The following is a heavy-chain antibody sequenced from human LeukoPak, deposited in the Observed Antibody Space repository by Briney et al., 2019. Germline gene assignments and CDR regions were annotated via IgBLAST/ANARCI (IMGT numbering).Heavy chain of an antibody. CDR3: ARARDSSDYYDSFDI. V-gene: IGHV3-48*04. J-gene: IGHJ3*02. D-gene: IGHD3-22*01. CDR2: ISSSSSTI. Sequence: GGSLRLSCAASGFTFSGYSMNWVRQAPGKGLEWVSYISSSSSTIYYADSVKGRFTISRDNVEKSLYLQMNSLRAEDTAVYYCARARDSSDYYDSFDIWGQGTMVTVSS. CDR1: GFTFSGYS.